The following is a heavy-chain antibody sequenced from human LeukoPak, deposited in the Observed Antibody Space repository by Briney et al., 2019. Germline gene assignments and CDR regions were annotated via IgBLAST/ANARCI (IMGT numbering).Heavy chain of an antibody. CDR2: IYPGDSES. CDR3: ARGSSGDHFDF. D-gene: IGHD3-22*01. J-gene: IGHJ4*02. Sequence: GESLKISCKGSGYSFTNYWIGWVRQTHGKGLEWMGIIYPGDSESRYSPAFQGQVTISADKPVSHAYLQWSSLKASDTAMYYCARGSSGDHFDFWGQGTLVGVCS. CDR1: GYSFTNYW. V-gene: IGHV5-51*04.